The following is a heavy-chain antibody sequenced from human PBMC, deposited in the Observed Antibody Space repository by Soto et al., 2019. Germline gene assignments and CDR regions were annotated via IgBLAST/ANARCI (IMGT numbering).Heavy chain of an antibody. D-gene: IGHD6-13*01. CDR1: GYTFTGYY. J-gene: IGHJ6*02. V-gene: IGHV1-2*02. Sequence: SVKVSCKASGYTFTGYYMHWVRQAPGQGLEWMGWINPNSGGTNYAQKFQGRVTMTRDTSISTAYMELSRMRSDDTAVYYCARDDSSSYYTGKDYYYGMDVWGQGGTVTVSS. CDR3: ARDDSSSYYTGKDYYYGMDV. CDR2: INPNSGGT.